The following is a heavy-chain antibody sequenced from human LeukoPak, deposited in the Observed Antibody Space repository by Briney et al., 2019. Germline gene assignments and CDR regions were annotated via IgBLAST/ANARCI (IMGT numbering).Heavy chain of an antibody. J-gene: IGHJ4*02. D-gene: IGHD6-19*01. CDR2: IWYDGSNK. V-gene: IGHV3-33*01. Sequence: PGRSLRLSCAASGLTFSTYGLHWVCQAPGKGLEWVALIWYDGSNKYYADSVKGRFTISRDNSKNTLYLQMNSLRAEDTAVYYCAREKQKYSSGWYCLDYWGQGTLVTVSS. CDR1: GLTFSTYG. CDR3: AREKQKYSSGWYCLDY.